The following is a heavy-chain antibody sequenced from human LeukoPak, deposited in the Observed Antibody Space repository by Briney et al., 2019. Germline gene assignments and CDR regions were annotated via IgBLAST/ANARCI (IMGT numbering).Heavy chain of an antibody. CDR2: INWNGGST. CDR3: ARPYSSGWAFDI. Sequence: SGGSLRLSCAASGFTVDEYGMSWVRHAPGKWQEWVSGINWNGGSTGYADSVKGRFTISRDNAKNSLYLQMNSLRAWDTALYYCARPYSSGWAFDIWGQGTMVTVSS. J-gene: IGHJ3*02. D-gene: IGHD6-19*01. CDR1: GFTVDEYG. V-gene: IGHV3-20*04.